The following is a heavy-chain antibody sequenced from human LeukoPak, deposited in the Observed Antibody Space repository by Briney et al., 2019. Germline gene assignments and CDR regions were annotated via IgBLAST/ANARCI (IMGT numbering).Heavy chain of an antibody. V-gene: IGHV4-59*08. J-gene: IGHJ5*01. CDR2: IYYSGST. Sequence: PSETLSLTCTVSGGSISSYYWSWIRDSPGKGLECVGYIYYSGSTNYNPSLKRRVSISVDTSKKQFSLKLSSVTAADTAVSFCARHVSFRFLEWFDYWGQGTLVTVSS. CDR3: ARHVSFRFLEWFDY. CDR1: GGSISSYY. D-gene: IGHD3-3*01.